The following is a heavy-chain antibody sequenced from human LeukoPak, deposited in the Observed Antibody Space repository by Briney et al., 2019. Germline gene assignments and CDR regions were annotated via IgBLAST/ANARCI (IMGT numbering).Heavy chain of an antibody. V-gene: IGHV3-33*01. Sequence: PGRSLRLSCTASGFSFNSHGMHWVRQAPGKGLEWVAVIWYDGSNKYYADSVKGRFTISRDNSKNTVGLQMNSLRAEDTAVYYCVRDYHGSGPDYWGQGTLVTVSS. CDR2: IWYDGSNK. D-gene: IGHD3-10*01. CDR1: GFSFNSHG. J-gene: IGHJ4*02. CDR3: VRDYHGSGPDY.